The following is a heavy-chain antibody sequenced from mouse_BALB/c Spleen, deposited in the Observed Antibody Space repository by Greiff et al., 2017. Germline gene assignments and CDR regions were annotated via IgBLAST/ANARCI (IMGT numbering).Heavy chain of an antibody. CDR1: GFSLTSYG. D-gene: IGHD4-1*01. J-gene: IGHJ4*01. Sequence: VKVEESGPGLVQPSQSLSITCTVSGFSLTSYGVHWVRQSPGKGLEWLGVIWSGGSTDYNAAFISRLSISKDNSKSQVFFKMNSLQANDTAIYYCARVGFGAMDYWGQGTSVTVSS. CDR2: IWSGGST. CDR3: ARVGFGAMDY. V-gene: IGHV2-2*02.